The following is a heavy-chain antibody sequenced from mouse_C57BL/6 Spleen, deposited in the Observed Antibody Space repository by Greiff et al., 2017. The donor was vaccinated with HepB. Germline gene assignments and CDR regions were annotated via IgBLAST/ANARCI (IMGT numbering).Heavy chain of an antibody. V-gene: IGHV5-4*03. CDR2: ISDGGSYT. CDR1: GFTFSSYA. J-gene: IGHJ4*01. CDR3: ARIGLRGYDDAMDY. D-gene: IGHD2-2*01. Sequence: EVKVVESGGGLVKPGGSLKLSCAASGFTFSSYAMSWVRQTPEKRLEWVATISDGGSYTYYPDNVKGRFTISRDNAKNNLYLEMSHLKSEDTAMYYCARIGLRGYDDAMDYWGQGTSVTVSS.